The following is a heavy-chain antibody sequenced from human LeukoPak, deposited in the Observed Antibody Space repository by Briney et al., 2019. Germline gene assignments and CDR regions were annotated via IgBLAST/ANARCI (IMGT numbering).Heavy chain of an antibody. D-gene: IGHD3-10*01. CDR3: ARRRMVRGVITKGYFDY. J-gene: IGHJ4*02. V-gene: IGHV4-31*03. Sequence: SETLSLTCTVSGGSISSGGYYWSWIRQHPGKGLEWIGYIYYSGSTYYNPPLKSRVTISVDTSKNQFSLKLSSVTAADTAVYYCARRRMVRGVITKGYFDYWGQGTLVTVSS. CDR1: GGSISSGGYY. CDR2: IYYSGST.